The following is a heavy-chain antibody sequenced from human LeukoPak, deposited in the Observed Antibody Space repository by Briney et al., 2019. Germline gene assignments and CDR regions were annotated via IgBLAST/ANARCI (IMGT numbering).Heavy chain of an antibody. V-gene: IGHV4-39*01. D-gene: IGHD6-13*01. CDR3: AXXCRVAPYSSSWYYFDY. J-gene: IGHJ4*02. Sequence: XETLSLTCTVSGGSISSSSYYWGWIRQPPGKGLEWIGSIYYSGSTYYNPSLKSRVTISVDTSKNQFSLRLSSVTAADTAVYYCAXXCRVAPYSSSWYYFDYWGQGTLVTVSS. CDR2: IYYSGST. CDR1: GGSISSSSYY.